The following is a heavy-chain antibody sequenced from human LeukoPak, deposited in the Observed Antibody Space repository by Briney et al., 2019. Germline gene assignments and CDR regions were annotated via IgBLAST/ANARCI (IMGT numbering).Heavy chain of an antibody. CDR3: ARAPPPTNYYDSSGYYYLADY. D-gene: IGHD3-22*01. Sequence: GGSLRLSCAASGFTFSSYGMHWVRQAPGKGLEWVAFIWYDGSNKYYADSVKGRFTISRHNSKNTLYLQMNSLRAEETAVYYCARAPPPTNYYDSSGYYYLADYWGEGTLVTVSS. CDR1: GFTFSSYG. J-gene: IGHJ4*02. CDR2: IWYDGSNK. V-gene: IGHV3-33*01.